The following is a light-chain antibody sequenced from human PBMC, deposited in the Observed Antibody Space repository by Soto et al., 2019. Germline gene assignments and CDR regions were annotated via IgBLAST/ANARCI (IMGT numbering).Light chain of an antibody. CDR2: DVS. CDR3: SSYTSSSTRAV. V-gene: IGLV2-14*01. CDR1: SSDVGGYNY. J-gene: IGLJ7*01. Sequence: QSVLTQPASLSGSPGQSITISCTGTSSDVGGYNYVSWYQQHPGKAPKLMIYDVSNRPSGVSNRFSGSKSGNTASLTISGLQAEDEADSYCSSYTSSSTRAVFGGGTQLTVL.